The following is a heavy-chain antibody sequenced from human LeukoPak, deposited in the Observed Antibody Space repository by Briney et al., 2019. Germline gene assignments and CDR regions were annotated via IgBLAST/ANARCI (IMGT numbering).Heavy chain of an antibody. Sequence: GGSLRLSCAASGFTFSSYAMSWVRQAPGKGLEWVSAISGSGGSTYYADSVKGRFTISRDNSKNTLYLQMNSLRAEDTAVYYCAKMGVGEAVADLWAFDYWGQGTLVTVSS. CDR3: AKMGVGEAVADLWAFDY. J-gene: IGHJ4*02. D-gene: IGHD6-19*01. V-gene: IGHV3-23*01. CDR1: GFTFSSYA. CDR2: ISGSGGST.